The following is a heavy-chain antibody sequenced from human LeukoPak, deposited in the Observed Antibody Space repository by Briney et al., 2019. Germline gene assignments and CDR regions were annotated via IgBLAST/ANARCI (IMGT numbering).Heavy chain of an antibody. CDR1: GFTFSNYW. V-gene: IGHV3-7*01. D-gene: IGHD6-19*01. Sequence: GGSLRLSCAASGFTFSNYWMSWVRQAPGKGLEWVANIKRDGSDNYYVGSVEGRFTISRDNAKNSLYLQMSSLRAEDTAIYYCARALYNRGWYPDYFDSWGQGTLVTVSS. J-gene: IGHJ4*02. CDR2: IKRDGSDN. CDR3: ARALYNRGWYPDYFDS.